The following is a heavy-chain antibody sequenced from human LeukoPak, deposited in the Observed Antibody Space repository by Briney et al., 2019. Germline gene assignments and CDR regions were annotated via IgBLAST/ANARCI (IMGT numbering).Heavy chain of an antibody. CDR1: GFTFSSYS. CDR2: ISYDGRDK. V-gene: IGHV3-30*04. CDR3: ASGYCTSTNCCCDY. Sequence: GGSLRLSCAASGFTFSSYSMYWVRQAPGKGLEWVAAISYDGRDKYYADSVKGRFTISRDNSKNTLHLQMNSLRPDDTAVYYCASGYCTSTNCCCDYWGQGTLVTVSS. J-gene: IGHJ4*02. D-gene: IGHD2-2*03.